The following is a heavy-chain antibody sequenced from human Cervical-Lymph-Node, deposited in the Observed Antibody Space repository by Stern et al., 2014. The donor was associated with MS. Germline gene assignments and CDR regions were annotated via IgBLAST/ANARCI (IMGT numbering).Heavy chain of an antibody. CDR3: ARRNGNYEFDY. V-gene: IGHV3-9*01. D-gene: IGHD1-7*01. Sequence: EVQLVESGGGLVQPGRSLRLSCAASGFNLDDYAMHWVRQAPGKCLEWVSGISRNSGVMGYADSVKGRFTISRDNAKNSLYLQMNSLRAEDTALYYCARRNGNYEFDYWGQGTLVTVSS. CDR1: GFNLDDYA. CDR2: ISRNSGVM. J-gene: IGHJ4*02.